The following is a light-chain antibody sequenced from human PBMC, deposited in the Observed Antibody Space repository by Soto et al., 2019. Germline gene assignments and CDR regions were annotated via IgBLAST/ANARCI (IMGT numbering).Light chain of an antibody. CDR1: SSDVGFYKY. Sequence: QSVLTQPRSVSGSPGQSVTIPCTGTSSDVGFYKYVSWYQQHPGKAPKVMIYDVSMRPSGVPDRFSGSKSGNTASLTISGLQAEDEADYYCCSYAGSYTGVFGGGTKLTVL. V-gene: IGLV2-11*01. J-gene: IGLJ3*02. CDR2: DVS. CDR3: CSYAGSYTGV.